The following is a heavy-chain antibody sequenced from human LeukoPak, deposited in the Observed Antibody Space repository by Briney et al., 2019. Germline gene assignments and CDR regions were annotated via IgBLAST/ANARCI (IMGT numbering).Heavy chain of an antibody. CDR3: ARRDVDSSGYYYAFDI. V-gene: IGHV5-51*01. D-gene: IGHD3-22*01. CDR2: IYPGDSDT. CDR1: GYSFISYW. J-gene: IGHJ3*02. Sequence: GESLKISCKGSGYSFISYWIGWVREMPGKGLEWMGIIYPGDSDTRYRPSFQGQVTISADKSISTAYLQWSSLKASDTAMYYCARRDVDSSGYYYAFDIWGQGTMVTVSS.